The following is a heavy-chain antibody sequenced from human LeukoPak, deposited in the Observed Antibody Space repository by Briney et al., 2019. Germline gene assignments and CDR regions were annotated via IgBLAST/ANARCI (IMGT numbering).Heavy chain of an antibody. V-gene: IGHV4-34*01. D-gene: IGHD4-17*01. J-gene: IGHJ6*02. CDR3: VRHLSGDYAWLDV. Sequence: SETLSLTCAVYDGSFSAYYWTWIRQPPGKGLEWIGEINHSGSTNYNPSLKSRVTISADTFENQMSLRLSSVTAADTAVYYCVRHLSGDYAWLDVWGQGTTVTVSS. CDR2: INHSGST. CDR1: DGSFSAYY.